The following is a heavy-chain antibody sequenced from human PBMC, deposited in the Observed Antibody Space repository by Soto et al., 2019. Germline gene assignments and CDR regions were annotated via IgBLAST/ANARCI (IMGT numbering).Heavy chain of an antibody. CDR1: GFSFSTYW. CDR3: AKGGHIDF. V-gene: IGHV3-7*03. D-gene: IGHD3-16*01. Sequence: GGSLRLSCVASGFSFSTYWMSWVRQVPGTGLEWVANIKADGSETHYVDSVRGRFTISRDNAKTSLYLQVNSLRAEDTAVYYCAKGGHIDFCGQGTLVTVSS. J-gene: IGHJ4*02. CDR2: IKADGSET.